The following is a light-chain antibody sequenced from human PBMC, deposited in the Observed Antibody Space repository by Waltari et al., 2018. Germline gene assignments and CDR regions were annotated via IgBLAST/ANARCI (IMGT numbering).Light chain of an antibody. CDR3: PKYGTLPAT. V-gene: IGKV3-20*01. Sequence: EIVLTQSPGTLSSSPGERVTLSCRASQSVTRTLAWYKPKPGQAPRLLIYAASTRATGIPDRFSGRGSGTYFSLTISRLEPEDFAVYYCPKYGTLPATFGQGTKVEIK. CDR2: AAS. J-gene: IGKJ1*01. CDR1: QSVTRT.